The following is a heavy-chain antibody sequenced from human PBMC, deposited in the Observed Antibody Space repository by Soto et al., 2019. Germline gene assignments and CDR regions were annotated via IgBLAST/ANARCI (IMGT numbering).Heavy chain of an antibody. D-gene: IGHD3-10*01. CDR1: GGSVSSYW. V-gene: IGHV4-59*02. CDR2: IYYTGST. Sequence: SETLSLTCSVSGGSVSSYWWSWIRQPPGKGLEWIGYIYYTGSTNYSPSLKGRVTISLDASKGQFSLKLTSVTAADTAVYYCARGPGASDYYFDYWGPGTLVTVS. J-gene: IGHJ4*02. CDR3: ARGPGASDYYFDY.